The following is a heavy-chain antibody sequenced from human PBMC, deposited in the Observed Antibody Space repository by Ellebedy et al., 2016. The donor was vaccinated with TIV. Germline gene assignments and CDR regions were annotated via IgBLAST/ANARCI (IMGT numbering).Heavy chain of an antibody. J-gene: IGHJ4*02. CDR1: GFRFSSYW. Sequence: GGSLRLXXAVSGFRFSSYWMSWVRHAQGEGLERVAKIKQDGTEKYSVDSVKGRFTISRDNAKKSLYLQMNSLRAEDTAVYYCARIWEYCGGDCYSGYFDHWGQGTLVTVSS. CDR2: IKQDGTEK. D-gene: IGHD2-21*02. CDR3: ARIWEYCGGDCYSGYFDH. V-gene: IGHV3-7*01.